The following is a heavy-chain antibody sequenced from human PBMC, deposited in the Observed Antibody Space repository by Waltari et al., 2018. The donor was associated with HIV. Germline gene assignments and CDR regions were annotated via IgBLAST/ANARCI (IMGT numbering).Heavy chain of an antibody. CDR3: ARGFTLVRGVIVTKGFDY. CDR2: IYYSGST. V-gene: IGHV4-31*03. CDR1: GGSLNSGGYY. J-gene: IGHJ4*02. Sequence: QVQLQESGPGLVKPSQTLSLTCTVSGGSLNSGGYYWVWIRQHPGKGLEWIGYIYYSGSTYYNPSLKSRISISVDTSKNQFSLKLSSVTAADTAVYYCARGFTLVRGVIVTKGFDYWGQGTLVTVSS. D-gene: IGHD3-10*01.